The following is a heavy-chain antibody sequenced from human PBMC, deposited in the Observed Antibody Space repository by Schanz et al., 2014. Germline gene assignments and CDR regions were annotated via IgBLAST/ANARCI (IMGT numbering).Heavy chain of an antibody. J-gene: IGHJ4*01. CDR2: IHHSGST. CDR3: ARGEWSTSQFDY. Sequence: QVQLQQWGAGLLKPSETLSLTCAVYGGSFSGYYWTWIRQPPGKGLERIGEIHHSGSTNYNPSLKSRVTISRDPSNNHSSLKLSSVTAADTAVYYCARGEWSTSQFDYWGHGTLVTVSS. D-gene: IGHD2-2*01. V-gene: IGHV4-34*01. CDR1: GGSFSGYY.